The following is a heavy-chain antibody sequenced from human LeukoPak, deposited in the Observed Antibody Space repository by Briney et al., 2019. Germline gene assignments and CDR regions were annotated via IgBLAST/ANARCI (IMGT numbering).Heavy chain of an antibody. V-gene: IGHV4-59*01. CDR3: ARDNAGTTDS. J-gene: IGHJ4*02. D-gene: IGHD2/OR15-2a*01. Sequence: SETLSLTCTVSGGSISSYYWSWIGQPPGKGLEWIGYIYYSGSTNYNPSLKSRVTISVDTSKNQFSLKLSSVTAADTAVYYCARDNAGTTDSWGQGTLVTVSS. CDR1: GGSISSYY. CDR2: IYYSGST.